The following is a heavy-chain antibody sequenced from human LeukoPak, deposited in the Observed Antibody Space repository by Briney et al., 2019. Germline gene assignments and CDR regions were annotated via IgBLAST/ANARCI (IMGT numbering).Heavy chain of an antibody. CDR3: AKGQELDDGVFDS. CDR2: IRSNGDTT. CDR1: GFTFSSIA. Sequence: PGGSLRPSCAASGFTFSSIAMTWVRQAPGKGLEWVSTIRSNGDTTYNADSVKGRFTISRDNSKNTLYLQLNSLRVEDTAIYYCAKGQELDDGVFDSRGQGTLVTVSS. V-gene: IGHV3-23*01. J-gene: IGHJ4*02. D-gene: IGHD1-1*01.